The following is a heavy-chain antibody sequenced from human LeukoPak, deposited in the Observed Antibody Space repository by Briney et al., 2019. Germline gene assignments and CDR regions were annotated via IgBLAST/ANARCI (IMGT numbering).Heavy chain of an antibody. J-gene: IGHJ4*02. CDR2: IYSSGST. Sequence: PSETLSLTCTVSGGSISNYYWSWIRQPPGKALEWIGYIYSSGSTGYNPSLKSRVTISVDTSKSQFSLKLDSVPAADTAVYYCARDGRGFLRFEYWGQGTLATVSS. D-gene: IGHD1-26*01. CDR1: GGSISNYY. V-gene: IGHV4-59*01. CDR3: ARDGRGFLRFEY.